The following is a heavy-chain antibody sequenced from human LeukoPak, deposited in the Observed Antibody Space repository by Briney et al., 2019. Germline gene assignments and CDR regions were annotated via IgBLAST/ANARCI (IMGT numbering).Heavy chain of an antibody. Sequence: GGSLRLSRAASGFTFSSYAMHWVRQAPGKGLEWVAVISYDGSNKYYADSVKGRFTISRDNSKNTLYLQMNSLRAEDTAVYYCARGDPQSHCSGGSCYFGYFDYWGQGTLVTVSS. CDR3: ARGDPQSHCSGGSCYFGYFDY. CDR1: GFTFSSYA. J-gene: IGHJ4*02. V-gene: IGHV3-30-3*01. CDR2: ISYDGSNK. D-gene: IGHD2-15*01.